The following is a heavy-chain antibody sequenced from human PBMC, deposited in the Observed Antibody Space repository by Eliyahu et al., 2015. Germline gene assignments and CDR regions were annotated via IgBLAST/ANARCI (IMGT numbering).Heavy chain of an antibody. CDR2: VSNTGDT. V-gene: IGHV4-31*03. CDR3: ARRSPAASGDAIHNWFGP. CDR1: YAXITNGGYY. Sequence: QVQLQESGPGLVKPSQTLSLTCTVSYAXITNGGYYWSWIRQHPGKGLDLIGFVSNTGDTLYNPSLKGRVFISVDTSKRQFSLRLNSVTAADTAVYYCARRSPAASGDAIHNWFGPWSQGTLVTVSS. J-gene: IGHJ5*02. D-gene: IGHD2-2*01.